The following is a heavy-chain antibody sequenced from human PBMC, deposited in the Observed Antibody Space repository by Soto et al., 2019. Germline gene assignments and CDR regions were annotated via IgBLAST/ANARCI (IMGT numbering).Heavy chain of an antibody. J-gene: IGHJ4*02. D-gene: IGHD2-15*01. CDR2: IYHSGST. V-gene: IGHV4-4*02. CDR3: ARGPTRYYFDY. Sequence: PSETLSLTCAVSGGSISSSNWWSWVRQPPGKGLEWIGEIYHSGSTNYNPSLKSRVTISVDTSKNQFSLNLSSVTAADTAVYYCARGPTRYYFDYWSQGTLVTVSS. CDR1: GGSISSSNW.